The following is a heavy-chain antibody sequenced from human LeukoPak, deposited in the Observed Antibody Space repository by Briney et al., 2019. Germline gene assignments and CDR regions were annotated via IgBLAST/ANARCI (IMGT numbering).Heavy chain of an antibody. V-gene: IGHV4-30-2*01. J-gene: IGHJ3*02. CDR2: IYHSGST. CDR3: ARVLIIPMVRGVIPDAFDI. Sequence: SETLSLTCAVSGGSISSGGYSWSWIRQPPGKGLEWIGYIYHSGSTYYYPSLKRRVTISVDRSKNQFSLKLSSVTAADTAVYYCARVLIIPMVRGVIPDAFDIWGQGTMVTVSS. D-gene: IGHD3-10*01. CDR1: GGSISSGGYS.